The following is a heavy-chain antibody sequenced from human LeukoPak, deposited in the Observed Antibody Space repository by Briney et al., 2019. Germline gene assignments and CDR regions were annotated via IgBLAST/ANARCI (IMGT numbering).Heavy chain of an antibody. V-gene: IGHV3-7*01. CDR3: ARRYCSGASCYPHFDY. D-gene: IGHD2-2*01. CDR1: GFTFSTHW. CDR2: INQDGTEK. J-gene: IGHJ4*02. Sequence: PGGSLRLSCAASGFTFSTHWMTWVRQAPGKGLEWVANINQDGTEKYYVDSVKGRSTISRDTAKNSLSLEMKSLRAEDTAAYYCARRYCSGASCYPHFDYWGQGTLVTVSS.